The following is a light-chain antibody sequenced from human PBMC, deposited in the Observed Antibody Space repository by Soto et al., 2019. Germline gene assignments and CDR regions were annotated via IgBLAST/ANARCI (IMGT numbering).Light chain of an antibody. CDR1: QSVSSSY. V-gene: IGKV3-20*01. CDR2: GAS. CDR3: QQYGSSPRT. Sequence: ESVLTQSPGTLSVSPGERATLSCRASQSVSSSYLAWYQQKPGQAPRLPIYGASSRATGIPDRFSGSGSGTDFTLTISRLEPEDFAVYYCQQYGSSPRTFGQGTKVDIK. J-gene: IGKJ1*01.